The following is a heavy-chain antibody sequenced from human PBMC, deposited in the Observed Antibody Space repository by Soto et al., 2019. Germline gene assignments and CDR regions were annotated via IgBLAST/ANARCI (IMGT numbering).Heavy chain of an antibody. J-gene: IGHJ4*02. D-gene: IGHD3-22*01. CDR2: IYYSGST. CDR1: GGPISSGGYY. V-gene: IGHV4-31*03. CDR3: ARDNANYDSQVPFDY. Sequence: SETLSLTCTVSGGPISSGGYYWSWIRQHPGKGLEWIGYIYYSGSTYYNPSLKSRVTISVDTSKNQFSLKLSSVTAADTAVYYCARDNANYDSQVPFDYWGQGTLVTVSS.